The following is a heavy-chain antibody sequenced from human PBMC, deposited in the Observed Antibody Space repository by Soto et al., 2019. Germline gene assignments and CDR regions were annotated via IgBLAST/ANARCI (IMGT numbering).Heavy chain of an antibody. J-gene: IGHJ4*01. CDR2: VSASGLNT. CDR1: GFTFSTYA. D-gene: IGHD1-1*01. V-gene: IGHV3-23*01. CDR3: VKDRPQRTSGYFFDY. Sequence: PGGSLRLSCAASGFTFSTYAMAWVRQAPGKGLEWVSGVSASGLNTDYADPVKGRFYISRDNSKNTVSLHMNSLRAEDTALYYCVKDRPQRTSGYFFDYWGQGKPVTVSS.